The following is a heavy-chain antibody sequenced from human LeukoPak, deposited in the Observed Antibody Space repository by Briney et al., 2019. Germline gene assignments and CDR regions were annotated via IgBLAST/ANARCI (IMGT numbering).Heavy chain of an antibody. CDR1: GGSFSGYY. CDR3: ASIPPRRAMVRAEYYYYYGMDV. Sequence: PSETLSLTCAVYGGSFSGYYMSWVRQTPGKGLEWVSVIYSGGSTYYADSVKGRFTISRDNSKNTLYLQMNSLRAEDTAVYYCASIPPRRAMVRAEYYYYYGMDVWGQGTTVTVSS. V-gene: IGHV3-66*01. D-gene: IGHD3-10*01. J-gene: IGHJ6*02. CDR2: IYSGGST.